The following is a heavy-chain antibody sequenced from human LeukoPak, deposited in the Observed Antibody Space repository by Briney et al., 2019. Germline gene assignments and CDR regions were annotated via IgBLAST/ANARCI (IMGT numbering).Heavy chain of an antibody. D-gene: IGHD3-3*01. CDR1: GGSVSSGTYF. J-gene: IGHJ5*02. CDR3: ARGRGITIFGVVYNWFDP. Sequence: PSETLSLTCTVSGGSVSSGTYFWTWVRQPPGKGLEWIGHIHYSVTTNYNPSLKSRVTMSLDTSKNQFSLKLSSVTAADTAVYYCARGRGITIFGVVYNWFDPWGQGTLVTVSS. V-gene: IGHV4-61*01. CDR2: IHYSVTT.